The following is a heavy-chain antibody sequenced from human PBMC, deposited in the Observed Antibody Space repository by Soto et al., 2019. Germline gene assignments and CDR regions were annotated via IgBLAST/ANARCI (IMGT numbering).Heavy chain of an antibody. Sequence: SETLSLTCTVSGGSISSGTYYWGWIRQPPGKGLEWIGSLYYTGRTYYSPSLKSRVTISVDTSKNHFSLNLTSVTAADTAVYYCARRLARGVIGWFDPWGQGALVTVSS. CDR2: LYYTGRT. D-gene: IGHD3-10*01. CDR3: ARRLARGVIGWFDP. CDR1: GGSISSGTYY. V-gene: IGHV4-39*02. J-gene: IGHJ5*02.